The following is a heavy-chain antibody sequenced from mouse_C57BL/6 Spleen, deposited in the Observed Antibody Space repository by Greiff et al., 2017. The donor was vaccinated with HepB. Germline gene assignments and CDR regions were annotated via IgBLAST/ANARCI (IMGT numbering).Heavy chain of an antibody. CDR2: IYPGDGDT. V-gene: IGHV1-82*01. CDR1: GYAFSSSW. CDR3: ARREYYVGFAY. J-gene: IGHJ3*01. Sequence: QVQLKESGPELVKPGASVKISCKASGYAFSSSWMNWVKQRPGKGLEWIGRIYPGDGDTNYNGKFKGKATLTADKSSSTAYMQLSSLTSEDSAVYFCARREYYVGFAYWGQGTLVTVSA. D-gene: IGHD1-1*02.